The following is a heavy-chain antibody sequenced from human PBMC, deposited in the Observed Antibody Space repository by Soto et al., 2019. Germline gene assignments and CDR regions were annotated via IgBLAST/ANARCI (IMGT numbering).Heavy chain of an antibody. D-gene: IGHD3-10*01. CDR3: AGSYKYGSGTFDAFDI. CDR2: IIPIFGTT. Sequence: QVQLVQSGTEVKKPGSSVNVSCKASGGTFSSYAISWVRQAHGHGLEWMGGIIPIFGTTNYAQRFQGRVSITADESTSTPYMELSSLRSEDTAVYYCAGSYKYGSGTFDAFDIWGQGTLVTFSS. J-gene: IGHJ3*02. CDR1: GGTFSSYA. V-gene: IGHV1-69*01.